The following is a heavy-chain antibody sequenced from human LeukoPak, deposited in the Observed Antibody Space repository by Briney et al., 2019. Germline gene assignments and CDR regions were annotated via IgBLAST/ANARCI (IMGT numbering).Heavy chain of an antibody. D-gene: IGHD2-15*01. CDR3: ARDSRYCSGGSCYVYYYYGMDV. Sequence: SGTLSLTCAVSGGSISSSNWWSWVRQPPGKGLEWIGEIYHSGSTNYNPSLKSRVTISVDKSKNQFSLKLSSVTAADTAMYYCARDSRYCSGGSCYVYYYYGMDVWGKGTTVTVSS. CDR2: IYHSGST. J-gene: IGHJ6*04. CDR1: GGSISSSNW. V-gene: IGHV4-4*02.